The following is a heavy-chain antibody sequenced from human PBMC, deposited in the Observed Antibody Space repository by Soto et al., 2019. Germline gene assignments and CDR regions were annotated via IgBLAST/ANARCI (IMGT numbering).Heavy chain of an antibody. CDR1: GVTFSSYG. D-gene: IGHD2-21*01. CDR2: ISDDGSNK. J-gene: IGHJ4*02. Sequence: EGALRLSCAASGVTFSSYGMHWGHQAPGKGLEWVAVISDDGSNKYYADSVKGRFTISRENSKNTRYLQQKSLRAEDTAVYACAKGADSNCYYNSDYLDQGTLVTVSS. V-gene: IGHV3-30*18. CDR3: AKGADSNCYYNSDY.